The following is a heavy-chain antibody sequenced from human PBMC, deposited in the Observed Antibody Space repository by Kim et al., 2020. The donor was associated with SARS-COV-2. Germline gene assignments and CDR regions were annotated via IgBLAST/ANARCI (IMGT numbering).Heavy chain of an antibody. CDR1: GGTFSSYA. CDR3: ARDTPSSTSLVDAFDI. Sequence: SVKVSCKASGGTFSSYAISWVRQAPGQGLEWMGGIIPIFGTANYAQKFQGRVTITADESTSTAYMELSSLRSEDTAVYYCARDTPSSTSLVDAFDIWGQGTMVTVSS. J-gene: IGHJ3*02. CDR2: IIPIFGTA. D-gene: IGHD2-2*01. V-gene: IGHV1-69*13.